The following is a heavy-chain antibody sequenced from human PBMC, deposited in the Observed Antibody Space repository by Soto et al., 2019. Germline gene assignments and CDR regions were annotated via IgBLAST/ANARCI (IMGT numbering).Heavy chain of an antibody. CDR3: ARDSLIVATPGMRSGCFDS. V-gene: IGHV3-21*01. D-gene: IGHD5-12*01. CDR2: ISTSSSNV. Sequence: GGSLRLSCATSGFTFSSYSMNWVRQAPGKDLEWISSISTSSSNVYYADSVKGRFTISRDNAESSLYLQMNGLRAEDTAVYYCARDSLIVATPGMRSGCFDSRGKGTLGT. J-gene: IGHJ5*01. CDR1: GFTFSSYS.